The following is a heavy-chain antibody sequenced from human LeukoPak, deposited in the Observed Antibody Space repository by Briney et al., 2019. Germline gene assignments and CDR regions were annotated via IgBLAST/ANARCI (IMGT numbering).Heavy chain of an antibody. Sequence: GASVKVSCKASGGTFSSYAISWVRQAPGQGLEWMGRIIPILGIANYAQKFQGRVTITADKSTSTAYMGLSSLRSEDTAVYYCARVPRIAAAGTDFDYWGQGTLVTVSS. CDR2: IIPILGIA. CDR1: GGTFSSYA. V-gene: IGHV1-69*04. D-gene: IGHD6-13*01. CDR3: ARVPRIAAAGTDFDY. J-gene: IGHJ4*02.